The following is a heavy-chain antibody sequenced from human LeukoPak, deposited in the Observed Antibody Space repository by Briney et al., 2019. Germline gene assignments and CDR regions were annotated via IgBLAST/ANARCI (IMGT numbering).Heavy chain of an antibody. Sequence: PGGSLRLSCAASGFTVSSNYMNWVRQAPGKGLEWVSVIYSGGSTYYADSVKGRFTISRDNAKTSLYLQMDTLRVEDTATYYCARAVEEVGPGAFDIWGQGTMVTVSS. CDR2: IYSGGST. CDR1: GFTVSSNY. V-gene: IGHV3-66*01. CDR3: ARAVEEVGPGAFDI. D-gene: IGHD4-23*01. J-gene: IGHJ3*02.